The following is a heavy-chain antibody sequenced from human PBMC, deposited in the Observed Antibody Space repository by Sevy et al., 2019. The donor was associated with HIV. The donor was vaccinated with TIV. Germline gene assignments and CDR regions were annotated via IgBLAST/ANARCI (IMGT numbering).Heavy chain of an antibody. CDR1: GFTFSSYA. CDR3: ARDNLGDCISTSCPAWFAP. Sequence: GGSLRLSCAASGFTFSSYAMHWVRQAPGKGLEWVAVISYDGSNKYYVDSVKGRFNISRDNSKNTLYLQMNSLRAEDTAVYYGARDNLGDCISTSCPAWFAPWGQGTLVTVSS. D-gene: IGHD2-2*01. J-gene: IGHJ5*02. CDR2: ISYDGSNK. V-gene: IGHV3-30-3*01.